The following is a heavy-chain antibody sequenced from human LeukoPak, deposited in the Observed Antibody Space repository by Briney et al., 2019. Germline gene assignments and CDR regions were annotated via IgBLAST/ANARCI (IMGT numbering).Heavy chain of an antibody. CDR3: APSGAYSSGWYGAFDI. D-gene: IGHD6-19*01. J-gene: IGHJ3*02. Sequence: ASVKVSCKASGYTFTGYYMHWVRQAPGQGLEWMGWINPNSGGTKYAQKFQGRVTMTRDTSISTAYMELSRLRSDDTAVYYCAPSGAYSSGWYGAFDIWGQGTMVTVSS. CDR2: INPNSGGT. V-gene: IGHV1-2*02. CDR1: GYTFTGYY.